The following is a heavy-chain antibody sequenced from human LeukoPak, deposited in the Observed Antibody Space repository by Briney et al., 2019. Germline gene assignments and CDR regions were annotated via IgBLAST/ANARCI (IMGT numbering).Heavy chain of an antibody. D-gene: IGHD3-3*01. CDR2: IFYNGST. CDR1: GGPISRSRYY. Sequence: PSEALSLTCTIHGGPISRSRYYWGWVPQPPGKGLEWNGRIFYNGSTYYNPSLKSRVTISVDTSKNQFSLKLSSVTAADTAVYYCARVGKYDFWSGHDETRLDYWGQGSLVTVSS. CDR3: ARVGKYDFWSGHDETRLDY. J-gene: IGHJ4*02. V-gene: IGHV4-39*07.